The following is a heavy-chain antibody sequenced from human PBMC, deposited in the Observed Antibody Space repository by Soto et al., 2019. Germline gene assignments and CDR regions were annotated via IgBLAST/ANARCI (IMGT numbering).Heavy chain of an antibody. J-gene: IGHJ4*02. CDR2: ISSSSSYI. V-gene: IGHV3-21*01. D-gene: IGHD3-10*01. CDR1: GFTFSSYS. Sequence: GGSLRLSCAASGFTFSSYSMNWVRQAPGKGLEWVSSISSSSSYIYYADSVKGRFTISRDNAKNSLYLQMNSLRAEDTAVYYCARGTHYYGSGSLSKNFDYWGQGTLVTVS. CDR3: ARGTHYYGSGSLSKNFDY.